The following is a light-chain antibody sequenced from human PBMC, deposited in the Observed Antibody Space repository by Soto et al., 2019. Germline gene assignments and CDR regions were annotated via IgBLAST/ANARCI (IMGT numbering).Light chain of an antibody. Sequence: QSALTQPASVSGSPGQSMTISCTGTSSDVGGYNFVSWYQQYPGKAPKLMIHDVTSRPSGVSNRFSGSKSGTTASLTISGLQAEDEADYYCCSYTSSTSYVFGTGTKVTVL. CDR2: DVT. CDR3: CSYTSSTSYV. CDR1: SSDVGGYNF. J-gene: IGLJ1*01. V-gene: IGLV2-14*01.